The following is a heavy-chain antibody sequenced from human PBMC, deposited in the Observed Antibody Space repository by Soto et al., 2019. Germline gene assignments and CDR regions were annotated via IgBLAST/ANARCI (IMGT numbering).Heavy chain of an antibody. V-gene: IGHV4-59*08. Sequence: SETLSLTCTVSGGSIRTSYWSWFRQSPEKGLEWIGYIYNIGRTNYNAPLKSRVTISLDTSKNQFSLKLNSVTAADTAVYYCARHSVAVVSAFHAFDIWGQGTMVT. D-gene: IGHD2-21*02. CDR3: ARHSVAVVSAFHAFDI. CDR2: IYNIGRT. CDR1: GGSIRTSY. J-gene: IGHJ3*02.